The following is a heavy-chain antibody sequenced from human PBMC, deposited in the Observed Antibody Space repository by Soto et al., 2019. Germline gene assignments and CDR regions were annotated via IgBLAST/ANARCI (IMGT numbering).Heavy chain of an antibody. D-gene: IGHD3-10*01. J-gene: IGHJ4*02. Sequence: GGSLSLSCAASGFTFSSYAMSWVRQAPGKGLEWVSAISGSGGSTYYADSVKGRFTISRDNSKNTLYLQMNSLRAEDTAVYYCAKGPYRTYYYGSGSYYRENYYFDYWGQGTLVTVSS. CDR2: ISGSGGST. CDR1: GFTFSSYA. V-gene: IGHV3-23*01. CDR3: AKGPYRTYYYGSGSYYRENYYFDY.